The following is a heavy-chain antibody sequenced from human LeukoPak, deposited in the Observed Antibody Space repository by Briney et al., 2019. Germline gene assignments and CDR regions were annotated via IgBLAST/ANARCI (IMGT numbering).Heavy chain of an antibody. V-gene: IGHV3-66*01. CDR2: IYSGGST. CDR1: GFTVSSNY. CDR3: ARDTNGSGSYYDGFDY. Sequence: PGGSLRLSCAASGFTVSSNYMSWVRQAPGKGLEWVSVIYSGGSTYYADSVKGRFTISRDNSKNTLYLQMNSLRAEDTAVYYCARDTNGSGSYYDGFDYWGQGTLVTVSS. J-gene: IGHJ4*02. D-gene: IGHD3-10*01.